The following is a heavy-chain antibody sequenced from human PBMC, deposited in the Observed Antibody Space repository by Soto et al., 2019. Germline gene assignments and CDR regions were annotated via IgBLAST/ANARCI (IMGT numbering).Heavy chain of an antibody. J-gene: IGHJ5*02. CDR2: IYWDDDK. D-gene: IGHD3-22*01. V-gene: IGHV2-5*02. CDR3: AHSIYYDSSGSGWFDP. CDR1: GFSLITSGVG. Sequence: SGPTLVNPTQTLTLTCTFSGFSLITSGVGVVWIRQPPVKALEWLALIYWDDDKSYSPSLKRRLTITKDTSKNQVVLTMTNMDPVDTATYYCAHSIYYDSSGSGWFDPWGQGTLVTVSS.